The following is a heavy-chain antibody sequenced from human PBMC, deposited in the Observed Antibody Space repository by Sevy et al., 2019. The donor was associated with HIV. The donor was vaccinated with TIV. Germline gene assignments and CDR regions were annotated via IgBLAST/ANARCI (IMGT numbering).Heavy chain of an antibody. J-gene: IGHJ4*02. Sequence: SETLSLTCTVSGGSISSSSYYWGWIRQPPGKGLEWIGSIYYSRSTYYNPSLKSRVTISVDTSKIQFSLKLGSVTAADTAVYYWARENYDTGYWGQGTLVTVSS. CDR3: ARENYDTGY. CDR2: IYYSRST. D-gene: IGHD3-22*01. V-gene: IGHV4-39*02. CDR1: GGSISSSSYY.